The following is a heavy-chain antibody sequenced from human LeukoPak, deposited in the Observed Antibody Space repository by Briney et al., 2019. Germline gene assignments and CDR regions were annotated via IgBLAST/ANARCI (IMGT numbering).Heavy chain of an antibody. CDR3: ARVGGSGSYLSADY. CDR1: GGSISSGDYY. Sequence: SQTLSLTCTVSGGSISSGDYYWSWIRQPPGKGLEWIGYIYYSGSTYYNPSLKSRVTISVDTSKNQFSLKLSSVTAADTAVYYCARVGGSGSYLSADYWGQGTLVTVSS. J-gene: IGHJ4*02. CDR2: IYYSGST. V-gene: IGHV4-30-4*08. D-gene: IGHD3-10*01.